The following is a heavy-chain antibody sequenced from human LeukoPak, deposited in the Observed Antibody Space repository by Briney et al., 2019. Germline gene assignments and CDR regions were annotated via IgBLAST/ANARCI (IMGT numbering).Heavy chain of an antibody. CDR2: IYSSETT. Sequence: SETLSLTCTVSGGSISSYFWNWIRQPPGKGLEWIGYIYSSETTNYNPSLKSRVTISVDTSKNQFSLKLSSVTAADTAVYYCARGAYYYDSSGYYYYYYGMDVWGQGTTVTVSS. D-gene: IGHD3-22*01. V-gene: IGHV4-59*01. J-gene: IGHJ6*02. CDR1: GGSISSYF. CDR3: ARGAYYYDSSGYYYYYYGMDV.